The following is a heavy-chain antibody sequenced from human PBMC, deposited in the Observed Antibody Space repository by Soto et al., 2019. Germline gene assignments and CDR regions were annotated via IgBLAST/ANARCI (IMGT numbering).Heavy chain of an antibody. D-gene: IGHD6-25*01. CDR3: VRDGGSTDLHLDH. V-gene: IGHV3-23*01. Sequence: QPGGSLRLSCAASGFIFSNYAMSWVRQAPGKGLEWVSFISGSGRTTYYADSVKGRFTISRGNSKNTLYVQMNSLRAEDAAVYYYVRDGGSTDLHLDHSGRGTLVTVYS. CDR2: ISGSGRTT. CDR1: GFIFSNYA. J-gene: IGHJ4*02.